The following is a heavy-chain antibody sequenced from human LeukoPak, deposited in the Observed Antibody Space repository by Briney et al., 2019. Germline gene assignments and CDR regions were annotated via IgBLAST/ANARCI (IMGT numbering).Heavy chain of an antibody. CDR3: AWRDYFDY. CDR2: IYYSGST. V-gene: IGHV4-59*08. CDR1: VGSISRYF. Sequence: SETLSLTCTFSVGSISRYFWSWIRQPPGKGLEWIGHIYYSGSTNYNPSLKSRVTISLDTSKNHFSLKLSSVTAADTAVYYCAWRDYFDYWGQGTLVTVSS. J-gene: IGHJ4*02.